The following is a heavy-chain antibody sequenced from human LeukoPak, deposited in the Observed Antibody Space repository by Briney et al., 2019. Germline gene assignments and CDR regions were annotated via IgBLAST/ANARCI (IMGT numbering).Heavy chain of an antibody. Sequence: GGSLRLSCAASGLTFSNAWMNWVRQAPGKGLEWVGRIKSKTDGGTTDYAAPVKGRFTISRDDSKNTLYLQVNSLKTDDTALYYCTTDDLDAFDIWGQGTMVTVSS. CDR3: TTDDLDAFDI. CDR1: GLTFSNAW. V-gene: IGHV3-15*01. CDR2: IKSKTDGGTT. J-gene: IGHJ3*02.